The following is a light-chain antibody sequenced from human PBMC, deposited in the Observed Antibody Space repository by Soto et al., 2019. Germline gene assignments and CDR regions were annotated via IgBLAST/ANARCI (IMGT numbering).Light chain of an antibody. CDR1: QGIRNY. J-gene: IGKJ2*01. CDR3: LQYYSYPRT. CDR2: AAS. Sequence: DIQMTQSPSSLSASVGDRVTITCRASQGIRNYLVWFQQKPGKAPKSLIYAASNLQSGVPSRFSGSGSGTEFTLTISSLQPEDFATYYCLQYYSYPRTFGQGTKLEIK. V-gene: IGKV1-16*01.